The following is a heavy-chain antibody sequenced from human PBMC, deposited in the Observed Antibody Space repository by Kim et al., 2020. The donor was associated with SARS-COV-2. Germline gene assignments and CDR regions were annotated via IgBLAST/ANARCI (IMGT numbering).Heavy chain of an antibody. J-gene: IGHJ3*02. Sequence: GGSLRLSCAASGFTFSNYDMHWVRQATGKGLEWVSAIGTFGDTYYPDSVKGRFTVSRENAKNSLYLQMNSLRAGDTAVYYCARGTHCISTSCYSVGFDIWGQGTVVTVSA. CDR2: IGTFGDT. CDR1: GFTFSNYD. D-gene: IGHD2-2*01. CDR3: ARGTHCISTSCYSVGFDI. V-gene: IGHV3-13*04.